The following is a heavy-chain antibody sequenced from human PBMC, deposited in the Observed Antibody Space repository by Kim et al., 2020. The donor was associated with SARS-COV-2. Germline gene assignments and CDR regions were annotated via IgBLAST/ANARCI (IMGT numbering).Heavy chain of an antibody. Sequence: SETLSLTCAVYGGSFSGYYWSWIRQPPGKGLEWIGEINHSGSTNYNPSLKSRVTISVDTSKNQFSLKLSSVTAADTAVYYCARGLTGIAAAATDYWGQGTLVTVSS. CDR1: GGSFSGYY. CDR2: INHSGST. D-gene: IGHD6-13*01. J-gene: IGHJ4*02. CDR3: ARGLTGIAAAATDY. V-gene: IGHV4-34*01.